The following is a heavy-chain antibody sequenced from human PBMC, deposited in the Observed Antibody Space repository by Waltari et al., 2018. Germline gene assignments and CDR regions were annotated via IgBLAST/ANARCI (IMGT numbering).Heavy chain of an antibody. CDR2: IYTSGST. Sequence: QVQLQESGPGLVKPSQTLSLTCTVSGGSISSGSYYWSWLRQPAGKGLEWSGRIYTSGSTNYNPSLKSRVTISVDTSKNQFSLKLSSGTAADTAVYYCARDKDSSGWLDYWGQGTLVTVSS. V-gene: IGHV4-61*02. D-gene: IGHD6-19*01. J-gene: IGHJ4*02. CDR3: ARDKDSSGWLDY. CDR1: GGSISSGSYY.